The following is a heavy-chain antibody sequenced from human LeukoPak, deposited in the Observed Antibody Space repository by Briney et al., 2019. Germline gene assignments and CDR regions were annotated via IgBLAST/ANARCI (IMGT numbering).Heavy chain of an antibody. Sequence: PGGSLRLSCAASGFTFGTFAMHWVCQAPGKGLEWVAVMSYDGSNKYYADSVKGRFTISSDNSKNTLYLQMNSLRSEDTAVYYCARGHGGIVVVVRDAFDIWGQGTMVIVSS. D-gene: IGHD2-15*01. CDR2: MSYDGSNK. CDR3: ARGHGGIVVVVRDAFDI. V-gene: IGHV3-30-3*01. CDR1: GFTFGTFA. J-gene: IGHJ3*02.